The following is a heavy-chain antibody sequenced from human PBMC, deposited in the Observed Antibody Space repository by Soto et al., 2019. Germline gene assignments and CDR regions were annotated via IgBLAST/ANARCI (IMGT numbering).Heavy chain of an antibody. D-gene: IGHD5-18*01. V-gene: IGHV1-18*04. Sequence: QVQLVQSGAEVKKPGASVKVSCKASGYTFTSYGISWVRQAPGQGLEWMGWISAYNGNTNYAQKFQGRVTITADESTSTAYMELSSLRSEDTAVYYCAYYGENTAMVVTRAFDYWGQGTLVTVSS. CDR3: AYYGENTAMVVTRAFDY. CDR1: GYTFTSYG. CDR2: ISAYNGNT. J-gene: IGHJ4*02.